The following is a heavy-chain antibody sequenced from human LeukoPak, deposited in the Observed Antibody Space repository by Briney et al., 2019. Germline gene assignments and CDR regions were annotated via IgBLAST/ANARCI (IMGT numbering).Heavy chain of an antibody. D-gene: IGHD1-1*01. V-gene: IGHV4-59*12. CDR1: GGSISSYY. Sequence: SETLSLTCTVSGGSISSYYWSWIRQPPGKGLEWIGYIYYSGSTNYNPSLKSRVTISVDTSKNQFSLKLSSVTAADTAVYYCARETTPRYGMDVWGQGTTVTVSS. J-gene: IGHJ6*02. CDR3: ARETTPRYGMDV. CDR2: IYYSGST.